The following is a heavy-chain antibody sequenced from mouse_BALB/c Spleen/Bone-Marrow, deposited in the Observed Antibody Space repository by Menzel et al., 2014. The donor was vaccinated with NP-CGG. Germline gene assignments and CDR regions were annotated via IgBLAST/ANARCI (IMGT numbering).Heavy chain of an antibody. J-gene: IGHJ2*01. CDR1: GFDFXRYW. Sequence: VQLQQSGGGLVQPGGSLKLSCAASGFDFXRYWMSWVRQAPGKGLEWIGEIYPDSSTINYTPSLKDKFIISRDNAKNTLYLQMSRVRSEDTALYYCARQGYYGKGDYWGQGTTLTVSS. CDR2: IYPDSSTI. V-gene: IGHV4-1*02. CDR3: ARQGYYGKGDY. D-gene: IGHD2-1*01.